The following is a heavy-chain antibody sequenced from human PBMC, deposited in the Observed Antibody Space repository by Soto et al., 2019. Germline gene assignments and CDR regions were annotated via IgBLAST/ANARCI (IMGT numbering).Heavy chain of an antibody. Sequence: QDQLVQSGAEVKKPGASVKISCEASGYTFTSHGISWVRQAPGQGLEWLGWISTYNSRTHYAQKVQGRVTMTTDTSTSTAYLALRSLTFDDTAVYYCARARYCASPSCYKHYYDGMHTWGQGTTVTVSS. CDR1: GYTFTSHG. CDR2: ISTYNSRT. D-gene: IGHD2-2*02. CDR3: ARARYCASPSCYKHYYDGMHT. V-gene: IGHV1-18*04. J-gene: IGHJ6*02.